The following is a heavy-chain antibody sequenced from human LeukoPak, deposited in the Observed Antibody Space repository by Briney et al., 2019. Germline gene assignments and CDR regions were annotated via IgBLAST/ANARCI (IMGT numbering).Heavy chain of an antibody. CDR2: ISWNSGNK. V-gene: IGHV3-9*01. CDR3: AKSSAHWYFDL. J-gene: IGHJ2*01. Sequence: PVGSLRLSCAASGFTFGDYAMHWVRQAPGKGLECVSSISWNSGNKEFAYSVKGRFTISRDNSKKSLYLHMYSLRPEDTALYYCAKSSAHWYFDLWGRGALGVVS. CDR1: GFTFGDYA. D-gene: IGHD6-25*01.